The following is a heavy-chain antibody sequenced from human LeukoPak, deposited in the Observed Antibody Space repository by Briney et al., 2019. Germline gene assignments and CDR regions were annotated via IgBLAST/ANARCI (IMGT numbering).Heavy chain of an antibody. CDR3: ARDCGYSYGYGGYNWFDP. J-gene: IGHJ5*02. Sequence: ASVKVSCKASGYTFTSYGISWVRQAPGQGLEWMGWISAYNGNTNYVQKLQGRFTMTTDTSTSTAYMELSSLRSEDTAVYYCARDCGYSYGYGGYNWFDPWGQGTLVTVSS. CDR2: ISAYNGNT. CDR1: GYTFTSYG. V-gene: IGHV1-18*01. D-gene: IGHD5-18*01.